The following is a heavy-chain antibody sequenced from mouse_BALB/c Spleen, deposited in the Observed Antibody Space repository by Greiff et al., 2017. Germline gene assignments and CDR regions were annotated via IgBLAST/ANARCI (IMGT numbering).Heavy chain of an antibody. V-gene: IGHV1S127*01. CDR3: TRWGKYGNYGGWYFDD. CDR1: GYTFTSYW. D-gene: IGHD2-1*01. CDR2: IDPSDSYT. J-gene: IGHJ1*01. Sequence: QVQLQQPGAELVKPGASVKMSCKASGYTFTSYWMHWVKQRPGQGLEWIGVIDPSDSYTSYNQKFKGKATLTVDTSSSTAYMQLSSLTSEDSAVYYCTRWGKYGNYGGWYFDDWGAGTTVTVSS.